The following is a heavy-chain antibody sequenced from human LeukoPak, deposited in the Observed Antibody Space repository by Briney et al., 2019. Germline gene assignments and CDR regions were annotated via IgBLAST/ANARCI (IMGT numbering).Heavy chain of an antibody. CDR2: ISAYNGNT. D-gene: IGHD6-19*01. Sequence: ASVKVSCKASGYTFTSYGISWVRQAPGQGLEWMGWISAYNGNTNYAQKLQGRVTMTTDTSTSTAYMELRSLRSDDTAVYYCARADGSGWYPRGSLDYWGQGTLVTVSS. V-gene: IGHV1-18*01. CDR3: ARADGSGWYPRGSLDY. CDR1: GYTFTSYG. J-gene: IGHJ4*02.